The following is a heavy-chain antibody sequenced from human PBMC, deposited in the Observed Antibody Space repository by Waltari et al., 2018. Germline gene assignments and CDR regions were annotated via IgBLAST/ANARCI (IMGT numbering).Heavy chain of an antibody. CDR2: IDSNTSST. J-gene: IGHJ6*02. CDR3: VNGYYYNNMDV. V-gene: IGHV3-74*03. Sequence: EVLLVESGGGLVPPGGSLRLSCAASGFTFSDYWMHWVRQALGKGLVWRSRIDSNTSSTEYADCVKGRFTISRDNAKNTVYLEMNSLRADDTAVYYCVNGYYYNNMDVWGQGTTVSVAS. CDR1: GFTFSDYW.